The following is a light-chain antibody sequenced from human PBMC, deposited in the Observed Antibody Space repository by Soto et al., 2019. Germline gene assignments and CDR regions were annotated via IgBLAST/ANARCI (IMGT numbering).Light chain of an antibody. J-gene: IGKJ3*01. V-gene: IGKV1-39*01. CDR1: QNINTY. CDR2: DAA. CDR3: QQTSSAPFT. Sequence: DIQMTQSPYSLSAAVGDRVTIACRASQNINTYLNWYQQKPGKAPKLLMFDAASLQSGVPSRFSGSGSRTDFTLTITRLRPEDFATYYCQQTSSAPFTFGPGTKVDIK.